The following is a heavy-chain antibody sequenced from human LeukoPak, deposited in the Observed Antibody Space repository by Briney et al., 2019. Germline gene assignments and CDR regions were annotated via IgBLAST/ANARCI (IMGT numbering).Heavy chain of an antibody. CDR3: ARDTSYSSSWTHDY. V-gene: IGHV4-4*07. J-gene: IGHJ4*02. CDR1: GVSISSYY. CDR2: IYTSGST. D-gene: IGHD6-13*01. Sequence: SETLSLTCTVSGVSISSYYWSWIRQPAGKGLEWIGRIYTSGSTNYNPSLKSRVTMSVDTSKNQFSLKLSSVTAADTAVYYCARDTSYSSSWTHDYWGQGTLVTVSS.